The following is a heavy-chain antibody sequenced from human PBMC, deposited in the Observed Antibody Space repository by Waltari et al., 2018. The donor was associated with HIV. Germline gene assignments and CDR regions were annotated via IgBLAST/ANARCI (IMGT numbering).Heavy chain of an antibody. CDR3: ARHKSGYNDN. D-gene: IGHD3-3*01. CDR1: GYTFTSYD. Sequence: QVQLVQSGAEVKKPGASVKVSCKASGYTFTSYDVNWVRQATGQGLEWMGWMNTNCENTVYAQKFQGRVTMTMNTSRSTAYMELSSLRSEDTAVYYCARHKSGYNDNWGQGTLVTVSS. V-gene: IGHV1-8*01. J-gene: IGHJ4*02. CDR2: MNTNCENT.